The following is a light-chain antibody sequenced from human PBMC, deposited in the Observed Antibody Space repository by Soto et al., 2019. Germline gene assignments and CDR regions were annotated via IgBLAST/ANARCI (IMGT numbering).Light chain of an antibody. Sequence: VLTQSPGTLSLSPGERATLSCRAGQSVSSSYLAWYHRKPGQAPRLLIYGASSRATGIPNRFSGSGSGTEFTLTISSLQSADFGVYYCQQYGSSSSWTFGQGTKVDIK. CDR1: QSVSSSY. CDR3: QQYGSSSSWT. CDR2: GAS. V-gene: IGKV3-20*01. J-gene: IGKJ1*01.